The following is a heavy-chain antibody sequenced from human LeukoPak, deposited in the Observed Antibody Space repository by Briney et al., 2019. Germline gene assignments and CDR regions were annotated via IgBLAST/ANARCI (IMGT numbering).Heavy chain of an antibody. D-gene: IGHD4-17*01. CDR1: GFTFSSYS. V-gene: IGHV3-21*01. J-gene: IGHJ4*02. CDR3: ARGQGLYGDFDY. Sequence: GGPLRLSCAASGFTFSSYSMNWVRQAPGKGLEWVSSISSSSSYIYYADSVKGRFTISRDNAKNSLYLQMNSLRAEDTAVYYCARGQGLYGDFDYWGQGTLVTVSS. CDR2: ISSSSSYI.